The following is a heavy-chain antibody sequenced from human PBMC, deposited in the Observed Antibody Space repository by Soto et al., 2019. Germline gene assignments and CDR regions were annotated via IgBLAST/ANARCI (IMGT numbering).Heavy chain of an antibody. CDR3: ARQGSDDDFWSGYYTGIDY. J-gene: IGHJ4*02. V-gene: IGHV4-59*08. Sequence: SETLSLTCTVSGGSISSYYWSWIRQPPGKGLEWIGYIYYSGSTNYNPSLKSRVTISVDTSKNQFSLKLSSVTVADTAVYYCARQGSDDDFWSGYYTGIDYWGQGTLVPVAS. D-gene: IGHD3-3*01. CDR2: IYYSGST. CDR1: GGSISSYY.